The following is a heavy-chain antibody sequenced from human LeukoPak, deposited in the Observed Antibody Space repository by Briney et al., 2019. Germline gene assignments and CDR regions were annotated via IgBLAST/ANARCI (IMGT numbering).Heavy chain of an antibody. J-gene: IGHJ3*02. CDR3: ARAGHVITMIVVLDAFDI. Sequence: PGGSLRLSCAASGFTFSNFEGNWVRQAPGKGLEWVSYISSGGGSIYYADSVKGRFTISRDNAKNSLYLQMNSLRAEDTAVYYCARAGHVITMIVVLDAFDIWGQGTMVTVSS. V-gene: IGHV3-48*03. CDR2: ISSGGGSI. D-gene: IGHD3-22*01. CDR1: GFTFSNFE.